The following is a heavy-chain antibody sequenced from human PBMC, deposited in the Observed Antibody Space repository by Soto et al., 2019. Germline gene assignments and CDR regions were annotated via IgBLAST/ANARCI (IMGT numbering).Heavy chain of an antibody. CDR3: AKAKGSRSHHYYYHYGMDV. D-gene: IGHD3-3*01. CDR2: ISGSGGST. V-gene: IGHV3-23*01. J-gene: IGHJ6*02. CDR1: GFTFSSYA. Sequence: PVGSLRLSFEASGFTFSSYAMSWVRQAPGKGLEWVSAISGSGGSTYYADAVKGRFTISRDNSKNTLYLQMNSLRAEDTAVYYCAKAKGSRSHHYYYHYGMDVWAQGTTVTVPS.